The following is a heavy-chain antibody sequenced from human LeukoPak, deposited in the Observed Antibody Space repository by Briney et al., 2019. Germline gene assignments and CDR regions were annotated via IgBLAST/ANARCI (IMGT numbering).Heavy chain of an antibody. CDR3: AKDIQLWAGMDV. D-gene: IGHD5-18*01. J-gene: IGHJ6*02. CDR2: ISWNSGSI. Sequence: PGGSLRLSCAASGFTFDDYAMHWVRQAPGKGLEWVSGISWNSGSIGYADSVKGRITISRDNAKNSLYLQMNSLRAEDTALYYCAKDIQLWAGMDVWGQGTTVTVSS. V-gene: IGHV3-9*01. CDR1: GFTFDDYA.